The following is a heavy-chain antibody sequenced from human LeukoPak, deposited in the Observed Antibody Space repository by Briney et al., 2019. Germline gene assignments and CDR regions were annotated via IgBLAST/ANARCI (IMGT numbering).Heavy chain of an antibody. CDR3: AKPFHYDSSGYYYYFDY. D-gene: IGHD3-22*01. J-gene: IGHJ4*02. V-gene: IGHV3-23*01. Sequence: GGSLRLSCAASGFTFSSYAMSWVRQAPGKGLEWVSAISGSGGSTYYADSVKGRFTISRGNSKNTLYLQMNSLRAEDTAVYYCAKPFHYDSSGYYYYFDYWGQGTLVTVSS. CDR1: GFTFSSYA. CDR2: ISGSGGST.